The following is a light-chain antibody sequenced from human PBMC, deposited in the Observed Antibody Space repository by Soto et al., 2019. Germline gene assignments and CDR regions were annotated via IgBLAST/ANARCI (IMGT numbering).Light chain of an antibody. Sequence: IQMTQSPSSVSASVGDRVTITCRASEHIRTWLAWYQQKPGKAPKLLIYAASSLRSGAPSRFSGSGSGTDFTLTINGLQPEDFATYYCQQHNSLPFTFGPGT. CDR2: AAS. CDR1: EHIRTW. V-gene: IGKV1D-12*01. CDR3: QQHNSLPFT. J-gene: IGKJ3*01.